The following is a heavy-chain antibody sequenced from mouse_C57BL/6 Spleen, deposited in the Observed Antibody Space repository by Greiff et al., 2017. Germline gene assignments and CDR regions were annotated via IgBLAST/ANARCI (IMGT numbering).Heavy chain of an antibody. V-gene: IGHV7-3*01. CDR2: IRNKANGYTT. D-gene: IGHD4-1*01. J-gene: IGHJ4*01. CDR1: GFTFTDYY. Sequence: EVKLVESGGGLVQPGGSLSLSCAASGFTFTDYYMSWVRQPPGKALEWLGFIRNKANGYTTEYSASVKGRFTISRDNSQSILYLQMNALRAEDSATYYCARWGKLTGDAMDYWGQGTSVTVSS. CDR3: ARWGKLTGDAMDY.